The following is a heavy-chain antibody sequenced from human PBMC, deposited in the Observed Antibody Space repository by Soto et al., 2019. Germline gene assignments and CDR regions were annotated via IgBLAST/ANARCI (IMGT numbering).Heavy chain of an antibody. V-gene: IGHV4-59*01. J-gene: IGHJ4*02. Sequence: SETLSLTCKVSGGSINGYYWSWIRQPPGKGLEWIGYIYYSGSTNYNPSLKSRVTISLDTSKNQFSLKLSSVTAADTAVYYCARGSPHFDSSGYYYNEDYWGQGTLVTVSS. CDR2: IYYSGST. CDR1: GGSINGYY. D-gene: IGHD3-22*01. CDR3: ARGSPHFDSSGYYYNEDY.